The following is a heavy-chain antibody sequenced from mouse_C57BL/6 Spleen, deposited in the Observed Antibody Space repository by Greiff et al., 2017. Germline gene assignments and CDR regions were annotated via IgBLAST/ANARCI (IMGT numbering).Heavy chain of an antibody. J-gene: IGHJ4*01. CDR1: GYTFTSVG. CDR3: AREDYGTFYAMDY. Sequence: VQLQQSGAELARPWASVKLSCKASGYTFTSVGFSWGKQRAGQGLVWLGEIYPRSGNTYYNAKFKGKATLTADKSSSTAYMDLRSLTSEDSAVYFCAREDYGTFYAMDYWGQGTSVTVSA. D-gene: IGHD1-1*01. CDR2: IYPRSGNT. V-gene: IGHV1-81*01.